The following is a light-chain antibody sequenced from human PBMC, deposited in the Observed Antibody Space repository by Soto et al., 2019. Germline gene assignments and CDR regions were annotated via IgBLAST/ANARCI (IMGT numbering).Light chain of an antibody. CDR3: STHSNITPYV. Sequence: QSALTQPASVSGSPGQSITISCTGTSRDVGAYNYVSWYQQHPGKAPKLMDYDVTNRPSGVSDRFSGSKSGNTASLTISGLQAEDEADYFCSTHSNITPYVFGTGTKLTVL. CDR1: SRDVGAYNY. J-gene: IGLJ1*01. CDR2: DVT. V-gene: IGLV2-14*01.